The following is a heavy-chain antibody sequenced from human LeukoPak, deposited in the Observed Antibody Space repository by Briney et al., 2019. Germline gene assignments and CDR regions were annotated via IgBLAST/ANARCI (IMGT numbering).Heavy chain of an antibody. J-gene: IGHJ4*02. CDR2: IYYSGST. D-gene: IGHD1-1*01. CDR1: GGSISSYY. V-gene: IGHV4-59*01. CDR3: ARDPEPTGTPDY. Sequence: SETLSLTCTVSGGSISSYYWSWIRQPPGKGLEWIGYIYYSGSTNYNPSLKSRVTISVDTSKNQFSLKLSSVTAADTAVYYCARDPEPTGTPDYWGQGTLVTVSS.